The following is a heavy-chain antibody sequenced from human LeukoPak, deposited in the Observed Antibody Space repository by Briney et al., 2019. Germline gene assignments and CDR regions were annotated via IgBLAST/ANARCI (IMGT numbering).Heavy chain of an antibody. CDR2: INPNSGGT. J-gene: IGHJ5*02. CDR1: GYTFTGYY. D-gene: IGHD1-26*01. V-gene: IGHV1-2*02. Sequence: ASVKVSCKASGYTFTGYYMHWVRQAPGQGLEWMGWINPNSGGTNYAQKFQGRVTMTRDTSISTAYMELSRLRSDDTAVYYCARVAVGGTHSGSYYGKGYNWFDPWGQGTLVTVSS. CDR3: ARVAVGGTHSGSYYGKGYNWFDP.